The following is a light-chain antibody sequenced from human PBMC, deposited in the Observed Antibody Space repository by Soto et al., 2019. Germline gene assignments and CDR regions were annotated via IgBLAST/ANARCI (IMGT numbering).Light chain of an antibody. Sequence: MVLTQSPGTLSLSPGERATLSCRASQSVSSSYLAWYQQKPGQAPRLLIYGASSRATGIPDRFSGSGSGTDFTLTISRLEPEDFAVYYCQQYGSSPPITFGGGTKVDIK. CDR2: GAS. J-gene: IGKJ4*01. CDR1: QSVSSSY. V-gene: IGKV3-20*01. CDR3: QQYGSSPPIT.